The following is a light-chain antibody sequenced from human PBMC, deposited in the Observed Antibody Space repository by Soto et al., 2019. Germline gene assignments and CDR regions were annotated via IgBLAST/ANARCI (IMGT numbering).Light chain of an antibody. CDR3: QQRSNWPIT. Sequence: EIVLTQSPATLSLSPGERATLSCRASQGVSSYLAWYQQKPGQAPRLLIYDASNRATGIPARFSGSGPGTDFTLTLSSREPEDFAVYYCQQRSNWPITFGQGTRLEIK. CDR1: QGVSSY. J-gene: IGKJ5*01. CDR2: DAS. V-gene: IGKV3D-11*01.